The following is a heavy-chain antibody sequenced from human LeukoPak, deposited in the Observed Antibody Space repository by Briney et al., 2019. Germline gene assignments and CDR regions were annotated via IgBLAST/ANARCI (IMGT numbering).Heavy chain of an antibody. D-gene: IGHD6-19*01. J-gene: IGHJ4*02. CDR2: IYHSGST. V-gene: IGHV4-38-2*02. Sequence: KPSETLSLTCTVSGYSISSGYYWGWIRQPPGKGLEWIGSIYHSGSTYYNPSLKSRVTISVDTSKNQFSLKLSSVTAADTAVYYCARDKDHSSGCVLGYWGQGTLVTVSS. CDR1: GYSISSGYY. CDR3: ARDKDHSSGCVLGY.